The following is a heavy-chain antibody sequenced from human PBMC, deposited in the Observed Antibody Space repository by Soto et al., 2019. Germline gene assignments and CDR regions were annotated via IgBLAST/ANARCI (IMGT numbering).Heavy chain of an antibody. D-gene: IGHD1-26*01. V-gene: IGHV1-69*08. CDR3: ARDQVGASSFDY. Sequence: QVQLVQSGAELRKPGSAVKLSCKASGGTFSNSPISWVRQIPGQGPEWMGRIIPSPARTIYSRKFRGRVTPXAXXSTQTVYMTLSSLTTEDSGVYYCARDQVGASSFDYWGQGTRVTVSS. J-gene: IGHJ4*02. CDR1: GGTFSNSP. CDR2: IIPSPART.